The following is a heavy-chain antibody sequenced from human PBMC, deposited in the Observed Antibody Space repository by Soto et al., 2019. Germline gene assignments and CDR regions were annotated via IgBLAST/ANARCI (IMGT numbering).Heavy chain of an antibody. CDR3: AKTYYYGSGSYCHDY. V-gene: IGHV3-30*18. Sequence: QVQLVESGGGVVQPGRSLRLSCAASGFTFSSYGMHWVRQAPGKGLEWVAVISYDGSNKYYADSVKGRFTISRDNSKNTLYLQMNSLRAEDTAVYYCAKTYYYGSGSYCHDYWGQGTLVTVSS. J-gene: IGHJ4*02. D-gene: IGHD3-10*01. CDR2: ISYDGSNK. CDR1: GFTFSSYG.